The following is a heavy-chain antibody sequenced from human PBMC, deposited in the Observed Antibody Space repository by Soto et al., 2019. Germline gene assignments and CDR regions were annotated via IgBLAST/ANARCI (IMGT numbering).Heavy chain of an antibody. V-gene: IGHV1-18*01. CDR3: ARGSCINGVCYGYSVVY. Sequence: GASVKVSCKASGYTFTSYGISWVRQAPGQGLEWMGWISAYNGNTNYAQKLQGRVTISSDKSTSTAYLQWNSLKASGTAMYYCARGSCINGVCYGYSVVYWGQGTLVTVSS. J-gene: IGHJ4*02. CDR2: ISAYNGNT. CDR1: GYTFTSYG. D-gene: IGHD2-8*01.